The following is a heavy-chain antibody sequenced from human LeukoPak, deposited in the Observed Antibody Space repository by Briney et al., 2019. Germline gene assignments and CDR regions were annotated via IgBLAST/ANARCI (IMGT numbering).Heavy chain of an antibody. CDR1: GGSISSYY. CDR3: ARDVSHNWFDP. J-gene: IGHJ5*02. CDR2: IYYSGST. Sequence: SETLSLTCTVSGGSISSYYWSWIRQPPGKGLERIGYIYYSGSTNYNPSLKSRVTISVDTSKNQFSLKLSSVTAADTAVYYCARDVSHNWFDPWGQGTLVTVSS. V-gene: IGHV4-59*01.